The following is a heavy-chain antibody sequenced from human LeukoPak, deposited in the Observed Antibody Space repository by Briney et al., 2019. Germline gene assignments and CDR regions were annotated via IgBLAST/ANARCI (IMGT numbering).Heavy chain of an antibody. CDR2: INPSGGST. D-gene: IGHD4-17*01. CDR3: ARDRYGDKPDY. J-gene: IGHJ4*02. Sequence: ASAKVSCKASGYTFTSYYMHWVRQAPGQGLEWMGIINPSGGSTSYAQKFQGRVTMTRDMSTSTVYMELSSLRSEDTAVYYCARDRYGDKPDYWGQGTLVTVSS. V-gene: IGHV1-46*01. CDR1: GYTFTSYY.